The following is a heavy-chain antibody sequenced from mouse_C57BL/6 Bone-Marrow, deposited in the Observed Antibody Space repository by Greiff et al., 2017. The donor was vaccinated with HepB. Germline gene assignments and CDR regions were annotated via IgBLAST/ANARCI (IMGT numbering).Heavy chain of an antibody. CDR3: ARWDYDY. D-gene: IGHD2-4*01. Sequence: VKPGASVKISCKASGYSFTSYYIHWVKQRPGQGLEWIGWIYPGSGNTKYNEKFKGKATLTADTSSSTAYMQLSSLTSEDSAVYYCARWDYDYWGQGTTLTVSS. V-gene: IGHV1-66*01. CDR2: IYPGSGNT. CDR1: GYSFTSYY. J-gene: IGHJ2*01.